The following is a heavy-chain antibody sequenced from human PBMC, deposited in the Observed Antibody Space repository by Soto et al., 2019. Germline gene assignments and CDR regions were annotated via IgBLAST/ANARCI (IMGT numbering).Heavy chain of an antibody. J-gene: IGHJ4*02. CDR2: ISQSGTTI. D-gene: IGHD3-10*01. Sequence: VGSLRLSCATSGFTFSDHYMTWIRQAPGKGLEWLSYISQSGTTIHYADSVKGRFTVSRDNAQKSLYLQMNSLRAEDTAVYYCAPAPYHYASYYWGQGPLVTFSS. CDR1: GFTFSDHY. CDR3: APAPYHYASYY. V-gene: IGHV3-11*01.